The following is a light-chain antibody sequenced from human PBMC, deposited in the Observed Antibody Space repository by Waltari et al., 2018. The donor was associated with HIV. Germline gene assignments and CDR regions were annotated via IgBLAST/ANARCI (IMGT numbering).Light chain of an antibody. Sequence: SYELAQPPSVSVSPGQTASITCSGDKLGDKFVCWYQQKPGQSPVVVIYEDRKRPSGIPERFSGSNSGNTATLTISETQAMDEADYYCQAWDSSTVVFGGGTKLTVL. CDR2: EDR. J-gene: IGLJ2*01. CDR1: KLGDKF. V-gene: IGLV3-1*01. CDR3: QAWDSSTVV.